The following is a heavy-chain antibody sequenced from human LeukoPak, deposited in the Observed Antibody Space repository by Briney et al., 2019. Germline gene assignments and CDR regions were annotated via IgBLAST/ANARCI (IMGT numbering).Heavy chain of an antibody. CDR1: GFTFSGYG. CDR3: AKVPGYSSGKHYFDY. CDR2: IQYDGNNK. J-gene: IGHJ4*02. Sequence: GGSLRLSCAASGFTFSGYGMLWVRQAPGRGLEWVTFIQYDGNNKYYADSVKGRFTISRDNSKGTLFLQMNSLRPEDTAVYYCAKVPGYSSGKHYFDYWGQGTLVTVSS. V-gene: IGHV3-30*02. D-gene: IGHD6-19*01.